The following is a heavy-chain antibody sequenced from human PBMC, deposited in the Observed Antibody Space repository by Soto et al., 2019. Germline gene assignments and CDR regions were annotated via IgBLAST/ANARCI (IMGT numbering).Heavy chain of an antibody. CDR3: ASQQWQATNTPYYFDY. V-gene: IGHV4-39*01. CDR1: GHSISSSNYY. J-gene: IGHJ4*02. Sequence: QLQLQESGPGLVKPSETLSLTCTVSGHSISSSNYYWGWIRQPPGKGLEWIGSIFYSGFTYYNPSLKSRVTISVDRSKTQCSLKLSSVTAADTGVYYCASQQWQATNTPYYFDYWGQGTQVTVSS. D-gene: IGHD6-19*01. CDR2: IFYSGFT.